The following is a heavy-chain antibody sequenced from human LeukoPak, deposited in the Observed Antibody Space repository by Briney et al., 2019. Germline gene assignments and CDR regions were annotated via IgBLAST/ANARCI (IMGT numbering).Heavy chain of an antibody. CDR2: ISGSGGST. V-gene: IGHV3-23*01. J-gene: IGHJ4*02. CDR3: AKDDSYSGYVY. Sequence: PGGSLRLSCAASGFTFSSYAMSWVRQAPGKGLEWASAISGSGGSTYYADSEKGRFTISRDNSKNTLYLQMNSLRAEDTAVYYCAKDDSYSGYVYWGQGTLVTVSS. D-gene: IGHD5-12*01. CDR1: GFTFSSYA.